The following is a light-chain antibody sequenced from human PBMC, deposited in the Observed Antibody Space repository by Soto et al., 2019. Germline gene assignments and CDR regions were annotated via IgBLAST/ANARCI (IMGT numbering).Light chain of an antibody. CDR2: KAS. CDR3: QHYNSYSEA. CDR1: QGISSY. J-gene: IGKJ1*01. V-gene: IGKV1-8*01. Sequence: AIRMSQSPSSLSASTGDRVTITCLASQGISSYLAWYQQKPGKAPKLLIYKASTLKSGVPSRFSGSGSGTEFTLTISSLQPDDFATYYCQHYNSYSEAFGQGTKVDIK.